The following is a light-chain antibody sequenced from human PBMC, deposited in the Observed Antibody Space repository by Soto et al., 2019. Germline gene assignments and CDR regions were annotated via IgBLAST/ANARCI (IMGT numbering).Light chain of an antibody. V-gene: IGKV3-20*01. J-gene: IGKJ2*01. CDR3: QQYGSSPPNT. CDR2: GAS. Sequence: EIVLTQSPGTLSLSPGERATLSCRASQSVSSSYLAWYQQKPGQAPRLLIYGASSTATGIPDRFSGSGSGTDFTLTISRLEPEFFAVYYWQQYGSSPPNTFGQGTKLEIK. CDR1: QSVSSSY.